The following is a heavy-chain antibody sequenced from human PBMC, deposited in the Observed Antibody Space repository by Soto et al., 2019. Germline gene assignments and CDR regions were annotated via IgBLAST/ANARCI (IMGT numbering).Heavy chain of an antibody. CDR3: VRTSIY. CDR1: GFAVNSNY. J-gene: IGHJ4*02. V-gene: IGHV3-53*01. Sequence: GGSLRLSCAASGFAVNSNYMSWVRQAPGKGLEWVSVIFGGGSTYYSDSVKGRFTISRDNTKNTVFPQMNSLRAEDTAVYYCVRTSIYWGQGIRVTVSS. CDR2: IFGGGST. D-gene: IGHD2-2*01.